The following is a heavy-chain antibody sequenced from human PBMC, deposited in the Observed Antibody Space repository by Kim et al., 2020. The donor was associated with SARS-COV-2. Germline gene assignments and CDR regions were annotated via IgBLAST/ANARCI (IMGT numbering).Heavy chain of an antibody. CDR2: ISAYNGNT. V-gene: IGHV1-18*01. CDR1: GYTFTSYG. CDR3: ARDPPYGRRYQLLLDGQLDP. Sequence: ASVKVSCKASGYTFTSYGISWVRQAPGQGLEWMGWISAYNGNTNYAQKLQGRVTMTTDTSTSTAYMELRSLRSDDTAVYYCARDPPYGRRYQLLLDGQLDPWGQGTLVTVSS. D-gene: IGHD2-2*01. J-gene: IGHJ5*02.